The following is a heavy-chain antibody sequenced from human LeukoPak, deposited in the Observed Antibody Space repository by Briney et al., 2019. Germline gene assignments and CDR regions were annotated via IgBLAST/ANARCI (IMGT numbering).Heavy chain of an antibody. J-gene: IGHJ4*02. CDR1: GGSISSYY. CDR3: ARRMTAYFDY. Sequence: PSETPSLTCTVSGGSISSYYWSWIRQPPGKGLEWIGYIYTSGSANYNPSLKSRVTISVDTSKNQFSLKLSSVTAADTAVYYCARRMTAYFDYWGQGTLVTVSS. V-gene: IGHV4-4*09. D-gene: IGHD2-8*01. CDR2: IYTSGSA.